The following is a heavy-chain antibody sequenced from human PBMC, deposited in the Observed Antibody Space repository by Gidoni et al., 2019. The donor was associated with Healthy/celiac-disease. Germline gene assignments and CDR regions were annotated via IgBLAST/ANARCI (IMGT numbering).Heavy chain of an antibody. D-gene: IGHD6-13*01. CDR3: ARVITGIGAY. CDR1: GGTFSSYA. V-gene: IGHV1-69*01. Sequence: QVQLVQSGPEVQKPGSSVTSPCKPSGGTFSSYAISWVQQAPGQGLDWMGGIIPVFGTANYAQKFQGRVTITADESTSTAYMELRSLRSEDTAVYYCARVITGIGAYWGQGTLVTVSS. J-gene: IGHJ4*02. CDR2: IIPVFGTA.